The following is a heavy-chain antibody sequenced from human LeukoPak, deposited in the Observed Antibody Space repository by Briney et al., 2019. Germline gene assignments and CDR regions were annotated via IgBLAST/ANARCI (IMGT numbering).Heavy chain of an antibody. D-gene: IGHD3-10*01. J-gene: IGHJ4*02. CDR2: INPNSGGT. V-gene: IGHV1-2*02. CDR3: ATIPYGSGIIDY. Sequence: EASMKVSCKASGHTFTDYYMHWVRQAPGQGLECMGWINPNSGGTNYAQKFQGRVTMTRDTSISTAYMEVSSLRSDDTAVYYYATIPYGSGIIDYWGQGTLVTVSS. CDR1: GHTFTDYY.